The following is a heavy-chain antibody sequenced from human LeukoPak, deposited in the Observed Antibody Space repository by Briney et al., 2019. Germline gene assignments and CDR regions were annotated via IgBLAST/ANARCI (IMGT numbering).Heavy chain of an antibody. CDR1: GYTFTSYG. CDR2: ISAYNGNT. J-gene: IGHJ4*02. Sequence: ASVKVSCKASGYTFTSYGISWVRQAPGQGLEWMGWISAYNGNTNYAQKLQGRVTMTTDTSTSTAYMELRSLRSDDTAVYYCAKDHYYGDYADYWGQGTLVTVSS. D-gene: IGHD4-17*01. V-gene: IGHV1-18*01. CDR3: AKDHYYGDYADY.